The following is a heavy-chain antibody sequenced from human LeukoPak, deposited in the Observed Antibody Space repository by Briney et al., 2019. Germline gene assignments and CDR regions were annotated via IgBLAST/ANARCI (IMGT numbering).Heavy chain of an antibody. D-gene: IGHD3-9*01. J-gene: IGHJ4*02. Sequence: ASVKVSCKASGYTFTSYGISWVRQASGQGLEWMGWISAYNGNTNYAQKLQGRVTMTTDTSTSTAYMELRSLRSDDTAVYYCARVHYDILTGYYTGGEGIDYWGQGTLVTVSS. CDR1: GYTFTSYG. V-gene: IGHV1-18*01. CDR2: ISAYNGNT. CDR3: ARVHYDILTGYYTGGEGIDY.